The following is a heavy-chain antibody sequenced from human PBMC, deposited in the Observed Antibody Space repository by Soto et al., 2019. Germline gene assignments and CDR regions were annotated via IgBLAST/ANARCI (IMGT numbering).Heavy chain of an antibody. CDR1: GYTFTGYY. D-gene: IGHD3-9*01. CDR3: ARSEETYNVVLTGMDLYYYYSVMAV. V-gene: IGHV1-2*04. Sequence: ASVKVSCKASGYTFTGYYMHWVRQAPGQGLEWMGWINPNSGGTNYAQKFQGWVTMTRDTSISTAYMELSRLRSDDTAVYYCARSEETYNVVLTGMDLYYYYSVMAVWGKGTTVPVSS. J-gene: IGHJ6*04. CDR2: INPNSGGT.